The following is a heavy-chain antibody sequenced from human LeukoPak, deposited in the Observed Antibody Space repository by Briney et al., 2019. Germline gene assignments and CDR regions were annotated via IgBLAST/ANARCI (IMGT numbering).Heavy chain of an antibody. D-gene: IGHD3-10*01. V-gene: IGHV4-59*01. CDR1: GGSFSGYY. J-gene: IGHJ6*02. CDR2: IYYSGST. Sequence: PSETLSLTCAVYGGSFSGYYWSWIRQPPGKGLEWIGYIYYSGSTNYNPSLKSRVTISVDTSKNQFSLKLSSVTAADTAVYYCARLRGRYYYYYGMDVWGQGTTVTVSS. CDR3: ARLRGRYYYYYGMDV.